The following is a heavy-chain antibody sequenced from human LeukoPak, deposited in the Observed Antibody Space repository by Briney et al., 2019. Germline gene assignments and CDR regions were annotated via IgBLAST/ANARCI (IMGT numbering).Heavy chain of an antibody. D-gene: IGHD4-17*01. CDR1: GGSFSGYY. CDR2: INHSGST. CDR3: ARGLTTVTTSNAFDI. Sequence: SETLSLTCALYGGSFSGYYWSWIRQPPGKGLEWIGEINHSGSTNYNPSLKSRVTISVDTSKNQFSLKLSSVTAADTAVYYCARGLTTVTTSNAFDIWGQGTMVTVSS. J-gene: IGHJ3*02. V-gene: IGHV4-34*01.